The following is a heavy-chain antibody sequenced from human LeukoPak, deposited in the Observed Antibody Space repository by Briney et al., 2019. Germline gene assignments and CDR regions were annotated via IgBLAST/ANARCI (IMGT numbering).Heavy chain of an antibody. J-gene: IGHJ5*02. D-gene: IGHD3-3*01. V-gene: IGHV3-15*01. Sequence: GGSLRLSCAASGFTFSNAWMSWVRQAPGKGLEWVGRIKSKTDGGTTDYAAPVKGRFTISRDDSKNTLYLQMNSLKTEDTAVYYCTTDLVQYYDFWSGVGNWFDPWGQGTLVTVSS. CDR3: TTDLVQYYDFWSGVGNWFDP. CDR1: GFTFSNAW. CDR2: IKSKTDGGTT.